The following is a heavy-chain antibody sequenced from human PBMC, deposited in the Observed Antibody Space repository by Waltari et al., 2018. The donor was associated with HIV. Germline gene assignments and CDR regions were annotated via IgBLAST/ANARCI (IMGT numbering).Heavy chain of an antibody. V-gene: IGHV3-49*03. CDR2: IRSKAYGGTT. Sequence: VQLVESGGGLVQPGRPLGPPCPAPGSTFGDYARSCFRQAPGKGLEWVGCIRSKAYGGTTEYAASVKGRFTISRDDSRSIAYLQMNSLQTEDTAVYYCTKGRMTTDYWGQGTLVTVSS. CDR1: GSTFGDYA. J-gene: IGHJ4*02. CDR3: TKGRMTTDY. D-gene: IGHD4-17*01.